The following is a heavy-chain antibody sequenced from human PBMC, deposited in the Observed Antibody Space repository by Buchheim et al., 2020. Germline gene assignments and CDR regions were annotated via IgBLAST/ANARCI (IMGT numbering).Heavy chain of an antibody. D-gene: IGHD6-13*01. CDR3: AKAPYSSSFSSDY. J-gene: IGHJ4*02. Sequence: QVQLVESGGGVVQPGRSLRLSCAASGFTFSSYGMHWVRQAPGKGLEWVAVISYDGSNKYYADSVKGRFTISRDNSKNTLYLQMNSLRAEDTAVYYCAKAPYSSSFSSDYWGQGTL. CDR1: GFTFSSYG. V-gene: IGHV3-30*18. CDR2: ISYDGSNK.